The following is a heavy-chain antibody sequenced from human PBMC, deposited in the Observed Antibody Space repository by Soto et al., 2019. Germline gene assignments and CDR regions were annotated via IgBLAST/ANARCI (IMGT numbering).Heavy chain of an antibody. CDR1: EFSLSTSGVG. D-gene: IGHD3-9*01. Sequence: SGHTLVNPTQTLTLTCTFSEFSLSTSGVGVAWIRQPPGKALEWLDLIYWDDGKSYSLSLKPMLNSTKDTSKNQVDLTLTNVNPVDTAKYYCAHRPAYDISTGYYPLDYWGQGSLVTVSS. J-gene: IGHJ4*02. CDR3: AHRPAYDISTGYYPLDY. V-gene: IGHV2-5*02. CDR2: IYWDDGK.